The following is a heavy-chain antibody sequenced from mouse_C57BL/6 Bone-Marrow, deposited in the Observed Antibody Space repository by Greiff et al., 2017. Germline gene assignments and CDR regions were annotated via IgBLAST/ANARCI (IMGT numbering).Heavy chain of an antibody. D-gene: IGHD4-1*01. V-gene: IGHV5-17*01. CDR1: GFTFSDYG. CDR2: ISSGSSTI. CDR3: ARGTGSPFAY. J-gene: IGHJ3*01. Sequence: EVQLVESGGGLVKPGGSLKLSCAASGFTFSDYGMHWVRQAPEKGLEWVAYISSGSSTIYYADTVKGRFTISRDNAKNTLFLQMPSLRSEDTAMYYCARGTGSPFAYWGQGTLVTVSA.